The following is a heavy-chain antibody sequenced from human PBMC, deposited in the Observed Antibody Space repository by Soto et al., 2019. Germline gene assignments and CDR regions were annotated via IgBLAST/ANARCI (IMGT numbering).Heavy chain of an antibody. Sequence: QVQLVESGGGLVKPGGSLRLSCAASGFNFNDYYMSWIRQAPGKGLEWLSYISHSGHITNYADSVKGRFTISRDNAKNSQYLQMNSLRAEDTAVYYCARRGGPGDYWGQGTLVTVSS. J-gene: IGHJ4*02. CDR3: ARRGGPGDY. V-gene: IGHV3-11*01. CDR1: GFNFNDYY. D-gene: IGHD2-15*01. CDR2: ISHSGHIT.